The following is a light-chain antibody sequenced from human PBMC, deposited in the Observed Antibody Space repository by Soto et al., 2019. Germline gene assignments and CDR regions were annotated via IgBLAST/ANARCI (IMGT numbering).Light chain of an antibody. J-gene: IGKJ1*01. CDR3: QQYNNWPRT. V-gene: IGKV3-15*01. CDR2: GAS. Sequence: EIVMTQSPANLSVSPGDRATLSCRASQSVSSNVAWYQQKPGQAPRLLIYGASTRATGIPARFSGSGSGTEFTLTISSLQSEDFAVYYCQQYNNWPRTFGQGTKVEIK. CDR1: QSVSSN.